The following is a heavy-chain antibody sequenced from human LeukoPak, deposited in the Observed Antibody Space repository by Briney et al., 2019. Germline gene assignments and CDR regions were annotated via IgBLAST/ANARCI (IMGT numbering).Heavy chain of an antibody. D-gene: IGHD1-26*01. CDR3: ARGSIVGD. Sequence: PGGSLRLSCVASGFTFSSYWMSWVRQAPGKGLEWVANIKQDGSEKYYVDSVKGRFTISRDNAKNSLYLQMNSLRAEDTAVYYCARGSIVGDWGQGTLVTVSS. CDR2: IKQDGSEK. J-gene: IGHJ4*02. CDR1: GFTFSSYW. V-gene: IGHV3-7*01.